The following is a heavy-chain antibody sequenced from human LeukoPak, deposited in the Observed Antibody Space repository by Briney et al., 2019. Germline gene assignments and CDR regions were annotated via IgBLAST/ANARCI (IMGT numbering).Heavy chain of an antibody. V-gene: IGHV4-30-4*01. Sequence: SQTLSLTCTVSGGSISSGDYYWRWIRQPPGKGLEWIGYIYYSGSTYYNPSLKSRVTISVDTSKNQFSLKLSSVIAADTAVYYCARWIQLWIFDYWGQGTLVTVSS. CDR2: IYYSGST. D-gene: IGHD5-18*01. CDR1: GGSISSGDYY. J-gene: IGHJ4*02. CDR3: ARWIQLWIFDY.